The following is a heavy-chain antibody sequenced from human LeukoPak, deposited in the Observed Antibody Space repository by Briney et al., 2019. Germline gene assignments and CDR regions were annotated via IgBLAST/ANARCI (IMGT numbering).Heavy chain of an antibody. D-gene: IGHD1-1*01. CDR2: ISSSSSTI. CDR1: GFTFSSYS. Sequence: GGSLRLSCAASGFTFSSYSMNWVRQAPGKGLEWVSYISSSSSTIYYADSVKGRFTISRDNAKNSLYLQMNSLRAEDTAVYYCARGSNWNDQEAAYFDYWGQGTLVTVSS. CDR3: ARGSNWNDQEAAYFDY. J-gene: IGHJ4*02. V-gene: IGHV3-48*04.